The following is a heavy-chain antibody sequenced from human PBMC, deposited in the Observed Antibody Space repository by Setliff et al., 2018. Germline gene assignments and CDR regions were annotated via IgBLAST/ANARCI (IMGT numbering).Heavy chain of an antibody. J-gene: IGHJ4*02. D-gene: IGHD6-19*01. CDR2: IYYNGRS. V-gene: IGHV4-59*01. CDR3: AREGGGSGWTPDS. CDR1: GGSISNYY. Sequence: PSETLSLTCTVSGGSISNYYWSWIRQSPGKGLEWIGFIYYNGRSDHNPSFQSRVTMSVDRSKNQFSLNLRAMTAADTAAYYCAREGGGSGWTPDSWGQGTLVTVSS.